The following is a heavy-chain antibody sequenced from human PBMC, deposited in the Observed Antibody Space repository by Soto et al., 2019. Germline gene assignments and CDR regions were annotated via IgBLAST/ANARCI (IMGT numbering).Heavy chain of an antibody. CDR2: IYSGGST. V-gene: IGHV3-53*01. J-gene: IGHJ3*02. CDR1: GFTVSSNY. CDR3: ARKSIAVAGDAFDI. D-gene: IGHD6-19*01. Sequence: EVQLVESGGGLIQPGGSLRLSCAASGFTVSSNYMSWVRQAPGKGLEWVSVIYSGGSTYYADSVKGRFTISRDNSKNTLYLQMNSLRAEDTAVYYCARKSIAVAGDAFDIWGQGTMVTVSS.